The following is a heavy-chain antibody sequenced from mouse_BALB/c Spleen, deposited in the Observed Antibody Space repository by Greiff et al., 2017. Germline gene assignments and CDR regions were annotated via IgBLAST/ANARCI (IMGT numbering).Heavy chain of an antibody. CDR3: ARPSLYDGYYVYFDY. CDR1: GFNIKDTY. V-gene: IGHV14-3*02. Sequence: EVQLQQSGAELVKPGASVKLSCTASGFNIKDTYMHWVKQRPEQGLEWIGRIDPANGNTKYDPKFQGKATITADTSSNTAYLQLSSLTSEDTAVYYCARPSLYDGYYVYFDYWGQGTTLTVSS. J-gene: IGHJ2*01. CDR2: IDPANGNT. D-gene: IGHD2-3*01.